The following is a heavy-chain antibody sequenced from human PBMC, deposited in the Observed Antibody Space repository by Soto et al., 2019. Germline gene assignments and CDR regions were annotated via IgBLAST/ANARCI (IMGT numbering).Heavy chain of an antibody. D-gene: IGHD2-2*01. V-gene: IGHV3-30-3*01. CDR1: GFTFSSYA. CDR3: ARDSEYQLLRPPDY. CDR2: ISYDGSNK. J-gene: IGHJ4*02. Sequence: QVQLVESGGGVVHPGGSLRLSCAASGFTFSSYAMHWVRQAPGKGLEWVAVISYDGSNKYYADSVKGRFTISRDNSKNTLYLQMNSLRAEDTAVYYCARDSEYQLLRPPDYWGQGTLVTVSS.